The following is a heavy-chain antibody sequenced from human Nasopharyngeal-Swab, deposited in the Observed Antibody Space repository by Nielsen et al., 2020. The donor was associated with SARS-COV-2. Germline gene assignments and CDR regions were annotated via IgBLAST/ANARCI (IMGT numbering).Heavy chain of an antibody. CDR1: GITFSNYA. D-gene: IGHD6-13*01. CDR3: AKGGYLKAAEAFDI. CDR2: IFGSGSNT. V-gene: IGHV3-23*01. Sequence: GESLKISCAASGITFSNYAMSWVRQAPGKGLEWVSTIFGSGSNTYYADSVKGRFTISRDNSKNTLYLQMNSLRAEDTAVYYCAKGGYLKAAEAFDIWGQGTMVTVSS. J-gene: IGHJ3*02.